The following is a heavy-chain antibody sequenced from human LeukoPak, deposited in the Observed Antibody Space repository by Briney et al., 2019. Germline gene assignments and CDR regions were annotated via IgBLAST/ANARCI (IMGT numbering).Heavy chain of an antibody. J-gene: IGHJ4*02. Sequence: GGSLRLSCAASRFAFSRYSMHWVRQAPGKGLEWVAVASYDGGNKYYAGSVKGRFIISRDNSKNTLSLQMNSLRLEDTAVYYCARGPPGGFVGFSSSYYPLDHWGQGTLVAVSS. D-gene: IGHD6-13*01. V-gene: IGHV3-30-3*01. CDR3: ARGPPGGFVGFSSSYYPLDH. CDR2: ASYDGGNK. CDR1: RFAFSRYS.